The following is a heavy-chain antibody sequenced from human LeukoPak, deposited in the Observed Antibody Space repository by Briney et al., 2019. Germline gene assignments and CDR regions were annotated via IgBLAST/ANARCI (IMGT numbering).Heavy chain of an antibody. J-gene: IGHJ6*02. D-gene: IGHD3-10*01. Sequence: SETLSLTCTVSGGSISSGDYYWSWIRQPPGKGLEWIGYIYYSGSTYYNPSLKSRVTISVDTSKIQFSLKLSSVTAADTAVYYCAREAVAGGSGSNYYYYGVDVWGQGTTVTVSS. V-gene: IGHV4-30-4*02. CDR1: GGSISSGDYY. CDR3: AREAVAGGSGSNYYYYGVDV. CDR2: IYYSGST.